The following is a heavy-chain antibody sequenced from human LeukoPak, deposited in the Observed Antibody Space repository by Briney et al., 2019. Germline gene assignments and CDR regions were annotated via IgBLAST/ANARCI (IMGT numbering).Heavy chain of an antibody. CDR2: INHSGST. Sequence: ETLSLTCAVYGGSFSGYYWSWIRQPPGKGLEWIGEINHSGSTNYNPSLKSRVTISVDTSNNQFYLKLSSVTAADTAVYYCARRGYSSGSNWFDPWGQGTLVTVSS. V-gene: IGHV4-34*01. D-gene: IGHD6-19*01. CDR1: GGSFSGYY. CDR3: ARRGYSSGSNWFDP. J-gene: IGHJ5*02.